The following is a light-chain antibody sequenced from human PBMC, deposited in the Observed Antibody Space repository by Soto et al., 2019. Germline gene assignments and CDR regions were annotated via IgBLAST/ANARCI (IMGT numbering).Light chain of an antibody. CDR3: QQYNSYPWT. CDR1: QSISSW. V-gene: IGKV1-5*03. J-gene: IGKJ1*01. Sequence: DIQMTQSPSTLSASVGDRVTITCRASQSISSWLAWYQQKPGKAPKLLIYQASSLESGVPSRFSGSGFGTEFTLTISSLHPDDFATYYCQQYNSYPWTFGQGTKVDIK. CDR2: QAS.